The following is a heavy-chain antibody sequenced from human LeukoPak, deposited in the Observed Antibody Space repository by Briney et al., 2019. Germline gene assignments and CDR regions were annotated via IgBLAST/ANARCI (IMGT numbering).Heavy chain of an antibody. J-gene: IGHJ4*02. CDR2: INHNGST. Sequence: SETLSLTCAVYGGSFSGYYWSWIRQPPGKGLEWIGKINHNGSTNYNPSLKSRITISVDTSKNQFSLKLSSVTAADTAVYYCARGGGPTNFYSWGQGTLVTVSS. CDR3: ARGGGPTNFYS. V-gene: IGHV4-34*01. CDR1: GGSFSGYY. D-gene: IGHD3-10*01.